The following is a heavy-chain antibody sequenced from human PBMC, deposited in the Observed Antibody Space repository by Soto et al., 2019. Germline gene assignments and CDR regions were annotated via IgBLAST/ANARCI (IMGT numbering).Heavy chain of an antibody. CDR1: GGSISSGGYY. CDR2: IYYSGST. V-gene: IGHV4-31*03. J-gene: IGHJ4*02. CDR3: ARDQTEGGYFDY. Sequence: QVQLQESGPGLVKPSQTLSLTCTVSGGSISSGGYYWSWIRQHPGKGLEWIGYIYYSGSTYYNPSLKRRVTISVDTSKNQFSLKLSSVTAADTAVYYCARDQTEGGYFDYWGQGTLVTVSS. D-gene: IGHD3-10*01.